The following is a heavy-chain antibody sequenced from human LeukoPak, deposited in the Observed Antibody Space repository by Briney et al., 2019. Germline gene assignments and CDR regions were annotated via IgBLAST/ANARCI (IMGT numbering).Heavy chain of an antibody. CDR1: GGSFSGYY. J-gene: IGHJ3*02. CDR3: ARLLDYYDSSGPDAFDI. D-gene: IGHD3-22*01. CDR2: INHSGST. V-gene: IGHV4-34*01. Sequence: SETLSLTCAVYGGSFSGYYWSWIRQPPGKGLEWIGEINHSGSTNYNPSPKSRVTISVDTSKNQFSLKLSSVTAADTAVYYCARLLDYYDSSGPDAFDIWGQGTMVTVSS.